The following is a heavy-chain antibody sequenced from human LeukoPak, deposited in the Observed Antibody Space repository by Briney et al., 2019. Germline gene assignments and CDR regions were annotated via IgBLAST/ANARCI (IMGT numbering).Heavy chain of an antibody. V-gene: IGHV3-49*04. J-gene: IGHJ4*02. D-gene: IGHD3-10*01. CDR1: GFTFGDYA. Sequence: GGSLRLSCTASGFTFGDYAMTWVRQAPGKGLEWIGFIRSKAYRGTTEYAASVKGRFTISRDDSKSIVYLQMNSLRTEDTAVYYCTRGPDRYYGSGSPLYWGQGTLVTVSS. CDR2: IRSKAYRGTT. CDR3: TRGPDRYYGSGSPLY.